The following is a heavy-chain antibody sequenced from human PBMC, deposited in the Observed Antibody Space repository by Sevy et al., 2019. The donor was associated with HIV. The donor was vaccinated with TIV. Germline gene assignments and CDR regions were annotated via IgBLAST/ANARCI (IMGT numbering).Heavy chain of an antibody. V-gene: IGHV1-69*05. CDR2: IIPIFGTA. CDR3: AGESDDSSGYRGLGYFQH. J-gene: IGHJ1*01. Sequence: ASVKVSCKASGGTFSSYAISWVRQAPGQGLEWMGGIIPIFGTANYAQKFQGRVTITTDESTSTAYMVLSSLRSEDTAVYYCAGESDDSSGYRGLGYFQHWGQGTLVTVSS. CDR1: GGTFSSYA. D-gene: IGHD3-22*01.